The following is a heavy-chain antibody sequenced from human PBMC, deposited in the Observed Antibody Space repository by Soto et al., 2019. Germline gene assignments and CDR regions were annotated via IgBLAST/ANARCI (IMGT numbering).Heavy chain of an antibody. CDR1: GFTFSRYS. V-gene: IGHV3-21*04. CDR2: VSSSSSHI. D-gene: IGHD6-19*01. Sequence: GGSLRLSCAASGFTFSRYSMNWVRQAPGKGLEWVSSVSSSSSHIYYADSVKGRFTISRDNADNSLYLQMNSLRAEDTAVYYCAKDLSGSSGWSNDAFDIWGQGTMVTVSS. CDR3: AKDLSGSSGWSNDAFDI. J-gene: IGHJ3*02.